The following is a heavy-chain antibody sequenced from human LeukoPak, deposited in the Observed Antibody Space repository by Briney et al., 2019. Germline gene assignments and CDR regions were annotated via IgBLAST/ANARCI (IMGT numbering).Heavy chain of an antibody. D-gene: IGHD3-9*01. V-gene: IGHV3-11*01. CDR1: GFTFSDYY. CDR3: ARDSRYYDILTGTFDY. Sequence: GGSLRLSCAASGFTFSDYYMSWIRQAPGKGLEWVSYISSSGSTIYYADSVKGRFTISRDNAKNSLYLQMNSLRAEDTAVYYCARDSRYYDILTGTFDYWGQGTLVTVSS. J-gene: IGHJ4*02. CDR2: ISSSGSTI.